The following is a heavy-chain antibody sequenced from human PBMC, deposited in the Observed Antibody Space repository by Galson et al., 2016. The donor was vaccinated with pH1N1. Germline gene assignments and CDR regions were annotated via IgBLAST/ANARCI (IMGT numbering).Heavy chain of an antibody. D-gene: IGHD1-26*01. CDR1: GYSFSSYW. J-gene: IGHJ4*02. CDR2: MYPDDSDI. CDR3: ARYSESFFFDY. Sequence: QSGAEVKKPGESLKISCQGSGYSFSSYWVAWVRQMPGKGLEWMAIMYPDDSDIKYSPSFEGQVTISADKSISTAYLQWSSLKASDTAMYYCARYSESFFFDYWGQGTLVTVSS. V-gene: IGHV5-51*01.